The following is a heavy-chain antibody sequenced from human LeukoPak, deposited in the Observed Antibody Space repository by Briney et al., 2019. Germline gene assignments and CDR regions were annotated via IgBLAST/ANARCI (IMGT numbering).Heavy chain of an antibody. J-gene: IGHJ6*02. V-gene: IGHV3-7*03. CDR3: ARRNAMDV. CDR2: INRDGSER. Sequence: GSLRLSCAVSGFSFSSYWMTWVRQAPGKGLEWVANINRDGSERYYVDSVKGRFTISRDDAKSSLYLQMNSLRAEDTAVYYCARRNAMDVWGQGTTVIVFS. CDR1: GFSFSSYW.